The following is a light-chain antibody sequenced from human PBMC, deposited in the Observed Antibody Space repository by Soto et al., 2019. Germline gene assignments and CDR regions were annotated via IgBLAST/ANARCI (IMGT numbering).Light chain of an antibody. CDR3: QSYDSSLSGYVV. V-gene: IGLV1-40*01. Sequence: QSVLTQPPSVSGAPGHRVTLSCTGSSSNIGAGYDVHWYQQLPGTDPKLLIYGNSNRPSGVPDRFSGSKSGTSASLAITGLQAEDEADYYCQSYDSSLSGYVVFGGGTKLTV. J-gene: IGLJ2*01. CDR1: SSNIGAGYD. CDR2: GNS.